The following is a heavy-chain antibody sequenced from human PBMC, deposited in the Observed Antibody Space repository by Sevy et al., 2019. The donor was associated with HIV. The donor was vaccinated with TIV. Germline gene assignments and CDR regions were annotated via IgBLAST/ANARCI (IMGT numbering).Heavy chain of an antibody. J-gene: IGHJ4*02. Sequence: GGSLRLSCAASGFTFSSYAMHWVRQAPGKGLEWVAVISYDGSNKYYADSVKGRFTISRDNSKNTLYLQMNSLRAEDTAVYYCARDSSSWFDYWGQRTLVTVSS. CDR1: GFTFSSYA. D-gene: IGHD6-13*01. V-gene: IGHV3-30-3*01. CDR3: ARDSSSWFDY. CDR2: ISYDGSNK.